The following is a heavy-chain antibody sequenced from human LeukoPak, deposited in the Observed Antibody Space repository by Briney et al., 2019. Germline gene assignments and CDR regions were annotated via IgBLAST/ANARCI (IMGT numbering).Heavy chain of an antibody. CDR1: GGSISSTNYY. Sequence: SETLSLTCTVSGGSISSTNYYWGWIRQPPGKGLEWIGSIYYSGSTYYNPSLKSRLTISLDTSKNQFSLRPSSVTAADTAFYYCARRYNWNDRWDWGQGTLVTVSP. V-gene: IGHV4-39*07. CDR3: ARRYNWNDRWD. CDR2: IYYSGST. D-gene: IGHD1-1*01. J-gene: IGHJ4*02.